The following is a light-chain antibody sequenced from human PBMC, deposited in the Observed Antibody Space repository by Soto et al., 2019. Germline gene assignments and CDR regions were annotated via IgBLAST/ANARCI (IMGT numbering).Light chain of an antibody. CDR2: EVT. J-gene: IGLJ2*01. Sequence: QSALTQPPSASGSPGQSVAISCTGTSSDVGAYNYVSWYQQHPGKAPKLMIYEVTKRPSGVPDRFSGSKSGNTASLTVSGLQPEDEADYYCSSYAGSNNVVFGGGTKLTVL. CDR1: SSDVGAYNY. V-gene: IGLV2-8*01. CDR3: SSYAGSNNVV.